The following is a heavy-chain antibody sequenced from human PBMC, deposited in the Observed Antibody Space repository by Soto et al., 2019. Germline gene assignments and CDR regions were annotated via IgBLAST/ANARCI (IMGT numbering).Heavy chain of an antibody. CDR3: ARCDGSATYCFFFAY. D-gene: IGHD3-10*01. CDR1: GFTVSNSY. V-gene: IGHV3-66*01. J-gene: IGHJ4*02. Sequence: GGSLRLCCAASGFTVSNSYMSWVRQAPGKGLEWVSAIYSGGSTYYADSVEGRFTISRDNSRNTLYLQMNSLRAEDTAVYFCARCDGSATYCFFFAYWGQGTPVTVSS. CDR2: IYSGGST.